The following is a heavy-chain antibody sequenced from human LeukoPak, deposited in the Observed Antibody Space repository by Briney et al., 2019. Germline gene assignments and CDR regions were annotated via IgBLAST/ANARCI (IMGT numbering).Heavy chain of an antibody. V-gene: IGHV3-21*01. D-gene: IGHD1-20*01. CDR1: GFPFSNYS. J-gene: IGHJ4*02. Sequence: GGSLRLSCVVSGFPFSNYSMNWVRQAPGKGLEWVSSISTSSTYIYYADSVKGRFTISRDNAKNSLYLQMNSLRAEDTAVYYCARDPPFIIGTTFFDYWGQGTLVTVSS. CDR3: ARDPPFIIGTTFFDY. CDR2: ISTSSTYI.